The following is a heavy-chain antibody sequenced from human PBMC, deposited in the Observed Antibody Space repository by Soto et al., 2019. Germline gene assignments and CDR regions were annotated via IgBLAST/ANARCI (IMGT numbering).Heavy chain of an antibody. CDR3: RSSSRYSTDV. Sequence: QLQLQESGPGLVKPSETLSLTCTVSGGSITSSFYWGWIRQPPGKGLEWIGSIYATGNTYYNPSLKGRVTISPDTSKNQFSLNLISVTHADTAVYYCRSSSRYSTDVWGQGATVTVSS. CDR2: IYATGNT. J-gene: IGHJ6*02. CDR1: GGSITSSFY. V-gene: IGHV4-39*01. D-gene: IGHD6-13*01.